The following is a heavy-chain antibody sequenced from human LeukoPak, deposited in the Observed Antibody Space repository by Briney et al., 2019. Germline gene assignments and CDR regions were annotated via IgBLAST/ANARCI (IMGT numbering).Heavy chain of an antibody. V-gene: IGHV3-23*01. Sequence: GGSLRLSCAASGFSFSSYAMTWVRQAPGKGLEWVSTVSGSCGSTLYADSAKGRFSISRDNSENTLYLQLNSLRAEDTAVYYCVKDRYSSGWYGPDYFDYWGQGTLVTVSS. CDR1: GFSFSSYA. D-gene: IGHD6-19*01. J-gene: IGHJ4*02. CDR2: VSGSCGST. CDR3: VKDRYSSGWYGPDYFDY.